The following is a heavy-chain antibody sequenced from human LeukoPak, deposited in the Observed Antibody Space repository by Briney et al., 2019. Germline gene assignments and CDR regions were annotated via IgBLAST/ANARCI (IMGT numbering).Heavy chain of an antibody. V-gene: IGHV3-30*04. CDR3: ASLGGVFGY. Sequence: GGSLRLSCAASGFTFSSYAMHWVRQAPGKGLEWVAVISYDGSNKYYADSVKGRFTISRDNSKNTLYLQMNSLRAEDTAVYYCASLGGVFGYWGQGTLVTVSS. D-gene: IGHD3-16*01. CDR1: GFTFSSYA. CDR2: ISYDGSNK. J-gene: IGHJ4*02.